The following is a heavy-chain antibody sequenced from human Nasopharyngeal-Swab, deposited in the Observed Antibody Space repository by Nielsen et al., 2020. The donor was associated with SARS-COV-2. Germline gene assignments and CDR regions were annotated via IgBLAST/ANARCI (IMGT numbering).Heavy chain of an antibody. CDR3: AKEECTGISCIRGFDY. J-gene: IGHJ4*02. V-gene: IGHV3-30*02. D-gene: IGHD2-2*01. CDR1: GFIFSNYA. Sequence: GESLKISCAASGFIFSNYAMQWVRQAPGKGLEWVAFLRYDESNKRYADSVKGRFTISRDNSKNALYLEMNSLRAEDTAVYYCAKEECTGISCIRGFDYWGQGTLVTVSS. CDR2: LRYDESNK.